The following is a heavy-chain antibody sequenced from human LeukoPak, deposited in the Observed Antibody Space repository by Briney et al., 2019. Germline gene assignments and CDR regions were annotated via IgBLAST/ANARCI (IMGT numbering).Heavy chain of an antibody. CDR3: ARDWVPTVFAVAHAFDV. Sequence: PSETLSLTCIVSGGPTRGYYWSWIRQPPGKGLEWIGYIYYGGSTNYNPSLKSRLTISIGMSKNQFSLNLDSVTAADTAVYYCARDWVPTVFAVAHAFDVWGQGTMVTVSS. D-gene: IGHD3-3*01. CDR2: IYYGGST. J-gene: IGHJ3*01. V-gene: IGHV4-59*01. CDR1: GGPTRGYY.